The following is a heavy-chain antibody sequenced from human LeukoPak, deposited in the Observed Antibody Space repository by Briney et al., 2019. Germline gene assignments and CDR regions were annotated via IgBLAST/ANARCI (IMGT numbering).Heavy chain of an antibody. D-gene: IGHD5-18*01. CDR1: GYTFTVFG. Sequence: ASVKVSCKASGYTFTVFGISWVRQAPGQRLEWMGWINAGNGNTKYSQKFQGRVTITRDTSASTAYMELSSLRSEDTAVYYCARGSGIQLWLLFDYWGQGTLVTVSS. CDR2: INAGNGNT. CDR3: ARGSGIQLWLLFDY. J-gene: IGHJ4*02. V-gene: IGHV1-3*01.